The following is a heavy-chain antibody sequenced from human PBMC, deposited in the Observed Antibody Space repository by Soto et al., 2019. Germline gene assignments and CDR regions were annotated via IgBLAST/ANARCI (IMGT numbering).Heavy chain of an antibody. J-gene: IGHJ4*02. CDR2: ISRDGGTK. V-gene: IGHV3-30*03. CDR3: TGEVASGY. Sequence: QVHLVESGGGVVQPGRSLRLSCAVSGFTVSTYGMHWVRQAPGKGLEWVAVISRDGGTKFYADSVKGRFTISRDNSRNTLFLEMNSLRGADMAVYYCTGEVASGYWGQGTLVTVSS. D-gene: IGHD2-8*02. CDR1: GFTVSTYG.